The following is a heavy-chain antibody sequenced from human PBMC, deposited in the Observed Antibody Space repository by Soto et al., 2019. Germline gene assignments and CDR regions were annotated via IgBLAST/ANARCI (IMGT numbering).Heavy chain of an antibody. CDR2: INPSGGST. V-gene: IGHV1-46*01. D-gene: IGHD3-3*01. J-gene: IGHJ6*02. CDR3: ARATGPVEWLSRRTNGKYYYYGMDV. Sequence: ASVKVSCKASGHTFTSYYMHWVRQAPGQGLEWMGIINPSGGSTSYAQKFQGRVTMTRDTSTSTVYMELSSLRSEDTAVYYCARATGPVEWLSRRTNGKYYYYGMDVWGQGTTVTVSS. CDR1: GHTFTSYY.